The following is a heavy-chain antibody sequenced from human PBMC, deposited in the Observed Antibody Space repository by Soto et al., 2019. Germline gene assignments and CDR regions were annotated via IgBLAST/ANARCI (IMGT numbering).Heavy chain of an antibody. D-gene: IGHD2-15*01. V-gene: IGHV3-23*01. CDR3: AKGWYCSGGSCYSRSNYFDY. J-gene: IGHJ4*02. CDR2: ISGSGGST. CDR1: GFTFSSYA. Sequence: GGSLRLSCAASGFTFSSYAMSWVRQAPGKGLEWVSAISGSGGSTYYADSVKGRFTISRDNSKNTLYLQMNSLRAEDTAVYYCAKGWYCSGGSCYSRSNYFDYWGQGTLVTVSS.